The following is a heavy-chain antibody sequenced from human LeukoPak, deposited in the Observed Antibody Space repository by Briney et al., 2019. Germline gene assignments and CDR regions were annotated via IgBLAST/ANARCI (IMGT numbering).Heavy chain of an antibody. CDR1: GFTFSSYE. Sequence: PGGSLRLSCAAYGFTFSSYEMNWVRQDPGKGLEWVSYISSSGSTIYYADSVKGRFTISRDNAKNSMYLQMNSLRAEDMAVYYCARVVVTAILDYWGQGTLVTVSS. D-gene: IGHD2-21*02. CDR2: ISSSGSTI. CDR3: ARVVVTAILDY. J-gene: IGHJ4*02. V-gene: IGHV3-48*03.